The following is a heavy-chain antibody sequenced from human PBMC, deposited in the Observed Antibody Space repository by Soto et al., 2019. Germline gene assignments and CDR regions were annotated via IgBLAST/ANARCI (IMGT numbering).Heavy chain of an antibody. CDR3: ARTIIAARYYYYYGMDV. D-gene: IGHD6-6*01. V-gene: IGHV2-70*11. Sequence: SGPTLVNPTRTVRLTCTFSGFSLSTSGMCVSWIRQPPGKALEWLARIDWDDDKYYSTSLKTRLTISKDTSKNQVVLTMTNMDPVDTATYYCARTIIAARYYYYYGMDVWGQGTTVTVSS. J-gene: IGHJ6*02. CDR1: GFSLSTSGMC. CDR2: IDWDDDK.